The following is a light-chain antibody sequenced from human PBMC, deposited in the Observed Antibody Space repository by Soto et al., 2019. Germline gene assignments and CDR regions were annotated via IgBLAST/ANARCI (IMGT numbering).Light chain of an antibody. CDR2: RAS. J-gene: IGKJ1*01. Sequence: EIVMTQSPATLAVSPGDTATLSCRASQSLGGNLAWYQQKPGQAPRLLIFRASSRATGVPARFSASGSGTEFTLTISGLQSEDFAGYYCQQYNNWPPWTFGPGTRVEIK. CDR3: QQYNNWPPWT. CDR1: QSLGGN. V-gene: IGKV3-15*01.